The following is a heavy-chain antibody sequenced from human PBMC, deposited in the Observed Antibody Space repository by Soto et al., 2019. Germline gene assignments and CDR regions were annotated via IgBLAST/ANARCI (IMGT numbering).Heavy chain of an antibody. V-gene: IGHV4-34*01. D-gene: IGHD6-19*01. CDR1: GGSFSGYY. J-gene: IGHJ6*03. CDR3: ARGGFAREGTTSSGWYRGYYYYYMDV. Sequence: QVQLQQWGAGLLKPSETLSLTCAVYGGSFSGYYWSWIRQPPGKGLEWIGEINHSGSTNYNPSLKSRVTISVDTSKNQFSLKLSSVTAADTAVYYCARGGFAREGTTSSGWYRGYYYYYMDVWGKGTTVTVSS. CDR2: INHSGST.